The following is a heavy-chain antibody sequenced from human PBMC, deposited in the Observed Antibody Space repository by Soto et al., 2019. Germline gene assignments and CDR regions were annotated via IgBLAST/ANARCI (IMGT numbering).Heavy chain of an antibody. CDR3: ARQLEMAS. CDR1: GFTVSINY. J-gene: IGHJ4*02. D-gene: IGHD5-12*01. V-gene: IGHV3-53*01. Sequence: EVQLVESGGGLIQPGESLRLSCAVSGFTVSINYMSWVRQAPGKGLEWVSLIHSGGTTYYADSVKGRFTISRDNSNNTLYRQMNSLRAEDTAVYYCARQLEMASWGQGTLVTVSS. CDR2: IHSGGTT.